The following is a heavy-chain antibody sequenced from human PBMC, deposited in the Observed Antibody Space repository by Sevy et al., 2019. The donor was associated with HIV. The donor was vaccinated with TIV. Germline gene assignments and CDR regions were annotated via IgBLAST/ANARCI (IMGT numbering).Heavy chain of an antibody. D-gene: IGHD6-19*01. V-gene: IGHV3-66*02. CDR1: GFTVNDKY. CDR2: IFGSGST. J-gene: IGHJ4*02. CDR3: VSLFLSYRSGWSYFHY. Sequence: GGSLRLSCAISGFTVNDKYIIWVRQAPGKGLEWVSVIFGSGSTYYADSAKGRFTISRDNSKNTVDLQMNSVRAEDTAVYYCVSLFLSYRSGWSYFHYWGQGTLVTVSS.